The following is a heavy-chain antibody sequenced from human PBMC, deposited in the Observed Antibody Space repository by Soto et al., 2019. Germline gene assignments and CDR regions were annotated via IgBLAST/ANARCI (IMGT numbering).Heavy chain of an antibody. Sequence: QVQLVQSGAEVKKPGSSVKVSCKASGGTFSSYAISWVRQAPGQGLEWMRGLIPIFGTANYAQKFQGRVTITADEFTSTAYMELRSQRSEVMAVYYWARDRGSIRGGRDAFDIWGQGTMVTVSS. D-gene: IGHD3-10*01. CDR2: LIPIFGTA. V-gene: IGHV1-69*12. CDR1: GGTFSSYA. CDR3: ARDRGSIRGGRDAFDI. J-gene: IGHJ3*02.